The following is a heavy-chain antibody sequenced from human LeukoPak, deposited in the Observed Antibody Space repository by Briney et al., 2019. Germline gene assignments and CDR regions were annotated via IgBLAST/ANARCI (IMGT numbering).Heavy chain of an antibody. V-gene: IGHV1-2*06. CDR3: AKNRAGDYADY. CDR2: ISPNNGGT. D-gene: IGHD4-17*01. CDR1: GYTFTDYY. Sequence: ASVKISRKASGYTFTDYYVHWVRQVPGQGLEWMGRISPNNGGTNYAQKFRGRLTVTRDTSISTAYMELSSLRSDDTAVYYCAKNRAGDYADYWGQGSLVTVSS. J-gene: IGHJ4*02.